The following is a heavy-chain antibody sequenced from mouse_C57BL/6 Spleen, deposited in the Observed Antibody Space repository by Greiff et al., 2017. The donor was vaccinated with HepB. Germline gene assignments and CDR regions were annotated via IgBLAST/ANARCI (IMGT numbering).Heavy chain of an antibody. CDR1: GYAFSSYW. D-gene: IGHD1-1*01. Sequence: QVHVKQSGAELVKPGASVKISCKASGYAFSSYWMNWVKQRPGKGLEWIGQIYPGDGDTNYNGKFKGKATLTADKASSTAYMQLSSLTSEDSAVYFCARSGYGSSYGAMDYWGQGTSVTVSS. J-gene: IGHJ4*01. CDR2: IYPGDGDT. V-gene: IGHV1-80*01. CDR3: ARSGYGSSYGAMDY.